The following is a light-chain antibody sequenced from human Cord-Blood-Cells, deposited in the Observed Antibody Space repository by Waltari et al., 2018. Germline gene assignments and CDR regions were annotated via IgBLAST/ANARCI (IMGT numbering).Light chain of an antibody. CDR1: QSVSSSY. CDR3: QQYGSSRT. V-gene: IGKV3-20*01. J-gene: IGKJ1*01. CDR2: GAS. Sequence: EIVLTQSPGTLFLSPGKRATFSCRASQSVSSSYLAWYQQKPGQAPRLLIYGASSRATGIPDRFSGSGSGTDFTLTISRLEPEDFAVYYCQQYGSSRTFGQGTKVEIK.